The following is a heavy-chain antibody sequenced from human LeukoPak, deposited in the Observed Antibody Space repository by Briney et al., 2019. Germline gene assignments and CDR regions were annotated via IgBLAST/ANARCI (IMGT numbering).Heavy chain of an antibody. J-gene: IGHJ4*02. CDR3: ARYKADYYGSGSYYGY. V-gene: IGHV1-69*13. CDR1: GGTFSSYA. CDR2: IIPIFGTA. D-gene: IGHD3-10*01. Sequence: SVKVSCKASGGTFSSYAISWVRQAPGQGLEWMGGIIPIFGTANYAQKFQGRVTITVDESTSTAYMELSSLRSEDTAVYYCARYKADYYGSGSYYGYWGQGTLVTVSS.